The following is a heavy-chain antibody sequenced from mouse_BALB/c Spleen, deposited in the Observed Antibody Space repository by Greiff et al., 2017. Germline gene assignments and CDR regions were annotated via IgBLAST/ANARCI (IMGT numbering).Heavy chain of an antibody. CDR2: ISSGGGST. CDR3: ARHRTTAKYFEV. CDR1: GFAFRSYD. J-gene: IGHJ1*01. D-gene: IGHD1-2*01. Sequence: EVQLVESGGGLVKPGGSLKLSCAASGFAFRSYDMSWVRQTPEKRLAWVAYISSGGGSTYYPDTVKGRFTISRDTAKNTLYLQMSSLKSEDTAMYYCARHRTTAKYFEVWGAGTTVTVSS. V-gene: IGHV5-12-1*01.